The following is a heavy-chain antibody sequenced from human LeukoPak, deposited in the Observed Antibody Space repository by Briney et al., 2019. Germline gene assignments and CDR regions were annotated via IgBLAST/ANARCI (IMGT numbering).Heavy chain of an antibody. CDR2: IYYSGST. CDR1: GGSISSSSYY. V-gene: IGHV4-39*01. CDR3: ARQDVDIVATMGPFDY. D-gene: IGHD5-12*01. Sequence: PSETLSLTCTVSGGSISSSSYYWGWIRQPPGKGLEWIGSIYYSGSTYYNPSLKSRVTISVDTSKNQFSLKLSSVTAAGTAVYYCARQDVDIVATMGPFDYWGQGTLVTVSS. J-gene: IGHJ4*02.